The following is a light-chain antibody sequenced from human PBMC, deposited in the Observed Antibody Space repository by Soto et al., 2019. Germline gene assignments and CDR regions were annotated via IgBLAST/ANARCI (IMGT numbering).Light chain of an antibody. Sequence: QSVLTQPPSASGTPGQRVTISCSGSSSNIGSNTVNRYQQLPGTAPKLLIYSNNQRPSGVPDRFSGSKSGTSASLAISGLQSEEEADYYCAAWDDSLNGVVFGGGTKLTVL. CDR3: AAWDDSLNGVV. CDR1: SSNIGSNT. CDR2: SNN. V-gene: IGLV1-44*01. J-gene: IGLJ2*01.